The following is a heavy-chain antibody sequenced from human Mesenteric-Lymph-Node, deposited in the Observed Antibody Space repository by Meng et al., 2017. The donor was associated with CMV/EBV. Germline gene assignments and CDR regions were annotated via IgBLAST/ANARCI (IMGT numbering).Heavy chain of an antibody. V-gene: IGHV1-3*01. CDR2: IDAGNGNT. CDR3: ARDNSGGEFDWFDP. CDR1: GHTFTTYT. D-gene: IGHD2-15*01. Sequence: ASGHTFTTYTMHWVRQAPGQRLEWMGWIDAGNGNTKYSQKFQGRVTITRDTSARIVNMELSSLRSEDTAVYYCARDNSGGEFDWFDPWGQGTLVTVSS. J-gene: IGHJ5*02.